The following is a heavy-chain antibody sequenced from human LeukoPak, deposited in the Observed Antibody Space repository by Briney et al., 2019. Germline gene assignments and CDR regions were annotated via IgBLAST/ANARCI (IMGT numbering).Heavy chain of an antibody. CDR3: AREKYYENSGYDY. J-gene: IGHJ4*02. CDR1: GFTFSSYE. CDR2: ISSSGSTV. Sequence: GGSLRLSCAASGFTFSSYEMNWVRQAPGQGLEWVAYISSSGSTVYYADSVKGRFTISRDNAKNSLFLQMNSLRAEDTADYYCAREKYYENSGYDYWGQGTLATVSS. D-gene: IGHD3-22*01. V-gene: IGHV3-48*03.